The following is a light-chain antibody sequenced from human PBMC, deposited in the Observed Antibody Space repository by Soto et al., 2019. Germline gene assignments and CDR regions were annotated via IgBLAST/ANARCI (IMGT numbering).Light chain of an antibody. CDR2: DTT. CDR1: QSVSTY. Sequence: LVLTQSPVTLSLSPGDRATLSCRASQSVSTYLAWYRQVPGQPPRLLIYDTTNRAAGIPPRFSGSRSGTDFTFTISSVEPEDFALYYCHQRNTFGQGTRLEI. CDR3: HQRNT. V-gene: IGKV3-11*01. J-gene: IGKJ5*01.